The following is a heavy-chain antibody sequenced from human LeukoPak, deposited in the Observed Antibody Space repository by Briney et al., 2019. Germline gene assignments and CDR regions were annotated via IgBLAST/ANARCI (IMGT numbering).Heavy chain of an antibody. Sequence: SETLSLTCAVSGGSFSNYYWNWIRQPPGKGLEWIGDIDHTGNTNYNASLKSRVTISADTSKNQFSLKLSSGTAADTAVYYCARGRDHGDYGESFGNYYYYYMYVWGKGATVTVSS. CDR2: IDHTGNT. J-gene: IGHJ6*03. D-gene: IGHD4-17*01. CDR1: GGSFSNYY. CDR3: ARGRDHGDYGESFGNYYYYYMYV. V-gene: IGHV4-34*01.